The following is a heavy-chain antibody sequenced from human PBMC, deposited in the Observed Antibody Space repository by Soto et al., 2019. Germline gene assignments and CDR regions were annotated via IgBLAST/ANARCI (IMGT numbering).Heavy chain of an antibody. Sequence: SETLSLTCAVYGGSFSGYYWSWIRQPPGKGLEWIGEINHSGSTNYNPSLKSRVTISVDTSKNQFSLKLSSVTAADTAVYYCAAGECLEIDWGCGSGSPAFFYYGMDVWGQGTTVTVSS. CDR1: GGSFSGYY. D-gene: IGHD2-15*01. CDR3: AAGECLEIDWGCGSGSPAFFYYGMDV. V-gene: IGHV4-34*01. J-gene: IGHJ6*02. CDR2: INHSGST.